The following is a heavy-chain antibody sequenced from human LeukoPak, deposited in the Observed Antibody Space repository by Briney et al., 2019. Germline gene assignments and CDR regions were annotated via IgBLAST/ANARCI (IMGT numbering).Heavy chain of an antibody. CDR2: IRYGGSNK. CDR1: GVTISSYG. D-gene: IGHD3-3*01. V-gene: IGHV3-30*02. Sequence: GGSLRLSCAASGVTISSYGWHWLRQAPGKGLEWVAYIRYGGSNKYYADSVKGRFTISRDNSKNTLYLKVRSLRAEDTAMYYCAIDSLPARPGGLYDFWSGPVNWFDPWGQGTLVTVSS. J-gene: IGHJ5*02. CDR3: AIDSLPARPGGLYDFWSGPVNWFDP.